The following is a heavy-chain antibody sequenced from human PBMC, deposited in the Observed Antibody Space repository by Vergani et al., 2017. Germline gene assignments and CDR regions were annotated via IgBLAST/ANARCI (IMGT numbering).Heavy chain of an antibody. J-gene: IGHJ4*02. CDR1: GFTFSSYS. CDR2: ISGSSSSK. V-gene: IGHV3-48*02. D-gene: IGHD5-24*01. Sequence: EVQLVESGGGLVQPGGSLRLSCAASGFTFSSYSMNWVRQAPGKGLEWVSSISGSSSSKYYADSVKGRFTISRDNAKNSLYLQMNSLRDEDTAVYYCARGGSGDGYIFDYWGQGTLVTVSS. CDR3: ARGGSGDGYIFDY.